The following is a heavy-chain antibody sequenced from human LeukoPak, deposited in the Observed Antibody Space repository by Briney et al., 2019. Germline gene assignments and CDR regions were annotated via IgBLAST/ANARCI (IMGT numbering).Heavy chain of an antibody. CDR3: ASGRYPY. CDR1: GFTFSNFW. D-gene: IGHD2-15*01. V-gene: IGHV3-53*01. J-gene: IGHJ4*02. CDR2: IYSGGST. Sequence: GGSLRLSCAASGFTFSNFWMHWVRQAPGKGLVWVSVIYSGGSTDYADSVKDRFTISRDNSKNTLYLQMNSLRAEDTAVYYCASGRYPYWGQGTLVTVSS.